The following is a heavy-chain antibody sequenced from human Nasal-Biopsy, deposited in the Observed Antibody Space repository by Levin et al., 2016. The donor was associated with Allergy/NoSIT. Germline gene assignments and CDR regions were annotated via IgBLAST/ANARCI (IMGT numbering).Heavy chain of an antibody. CDR2: VDESGRT. CDR3: TRSGVDDYWGIDAFDI. Sequence: GSLRLSCTVSGGSIRSSNYDWAWIRQSPGKGLEWIGSVDESGRTYYNPSLNSRVTISVDTSKNRFSLKVTTVSATDTAAYYCTRSGVDDYWGIDAFDIWGQGIMVAVSS. V-gene: IGHV4-39*01. D-gene: IGHD7-27*01. CDR1: GGSIRSSNYD. J-gene: IGHJ3*02.